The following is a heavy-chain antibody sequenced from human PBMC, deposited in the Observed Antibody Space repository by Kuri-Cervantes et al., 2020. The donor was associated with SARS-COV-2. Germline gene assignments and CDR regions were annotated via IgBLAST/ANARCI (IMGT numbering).Heavy chain of an antibody. CDR1: GGSIISYD. CDR3: ARVDRYCSSTSCYGVRDYYYYYYMDV. Sequence: SGIRSLTFTVSGGSIISYDWSWIRQPPGKGLEWSGYIYYSGSTNYNPSLKSRVTISVDTSKNQFSLKLSSVTAADTAVYYCARVDRYCSSTSCYGVRDYYYYYYMDVWGKGTTVTVSS. D-gene: IGHD2-2*01. CDR2: IYYSGST. V-gene: IGHV4-59*01. J-gene: IGHJ6*03.